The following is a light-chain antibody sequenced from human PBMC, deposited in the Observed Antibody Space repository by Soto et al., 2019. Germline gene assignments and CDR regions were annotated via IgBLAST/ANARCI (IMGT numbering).Light chain of an antibody. Sequence: DIVMTQSPDSLAVSLGERATIKCKSSESVLYSSNNKNYLAWYQQKPGQPPKLLIYWASTRESGVPDRFSGSGSGTDFTLTISSLQAEDVAVYYCQHYYSTPPITFGQGTRLEI. V-gene: IGKV4-1*01. CDR2: WAS. CDR3: QHYYSTPPIT. CDR1: ESVLYSSNNKNY. J-gene: IGKJ5*01.